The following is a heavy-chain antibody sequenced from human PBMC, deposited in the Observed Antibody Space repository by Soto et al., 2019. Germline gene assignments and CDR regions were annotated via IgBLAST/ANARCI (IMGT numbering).Heavy chain of an antibody. J-gene: IGHJ4*02. CDR1: GGSMSSTNYY. Sequence: LETVSLTCTVPGGSMSSTNYYWGWIRQPPGKGLEWIAITYYSGSTYYSPSLKSRVTISLDMSKNELSLKLSSVTAADAAVYYSASSFANDCWSGYHTIFDRWGQGTLDPVSS. CDR2: TYYSGST. V-gene: IGHV4-39*01. CDR3: ASSFANDCWSGYHTIFDR. D-gene: IGHD3-3*01.